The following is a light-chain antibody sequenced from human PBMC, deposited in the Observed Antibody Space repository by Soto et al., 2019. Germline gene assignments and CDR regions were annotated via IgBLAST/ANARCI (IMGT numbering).Light chain of an antibody. CDR1: SSDVGSYNL. J-gene: IGLJ2*01. CDR3: SSYAHSSTLV. Sequence: QSALTQPASVSGSPGQSITISCTGTSSDVGSYNLVSWYQQHPGKAPKFMIYEGSQRPSGVSNRFSGSKSGNTASLTISGLQAEDEADYYCSSYAHSSTLVFGGGTKVTVL. CDR2: EGS. V-gene: IGLV2-23*01.